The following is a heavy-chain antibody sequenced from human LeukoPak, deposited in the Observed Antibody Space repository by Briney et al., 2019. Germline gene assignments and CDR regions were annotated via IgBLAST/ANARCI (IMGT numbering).Heavy chain of an antibody. CDR2: ISYDGSIK. J-gene: IGHJ4*02. V-gene: IGHV3-30*18. CDR1: GFTLSSFG. CDR3: AKEALYCSGTNCYVTFDY. D-gene: IGHD2-2*01. Sequence: GGSLRLSCAASGFTLSSFGMHRVRQAPGKGLEWVATISYDGSIKYYADSVKGRFTISRDNSKNTLYLQMNSLGAEDTALYYCAKEALYCSGTNCYVTFDYWGQGTLVTVSS.